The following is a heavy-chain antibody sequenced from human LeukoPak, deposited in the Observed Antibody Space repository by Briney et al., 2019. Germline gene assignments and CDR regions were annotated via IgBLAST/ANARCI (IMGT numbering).Heavy chain of an antibody. J-gene: IGHJ4*02. CDR1: GYTFTSYG. CDR3: ARVLGSARMVYALYFDY. CDR2: VSAYNGNT. Sequence: GASVKVSCKASGYTFTSYGISWVRQAPGQGLEWMGWVSAYNGNTNCAQKLQGRVTMTTDTSTSTAYMELRSLRSDDTAVYYCARVLGSARMVYALYFDYWGQGTLVTVSS. D-gene: IGHD2-8*01. V-gene: IGHV1-18*01.